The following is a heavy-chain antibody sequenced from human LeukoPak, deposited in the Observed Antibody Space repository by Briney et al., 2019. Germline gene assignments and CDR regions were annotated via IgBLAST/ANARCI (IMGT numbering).Heavy chain of an antibody. Sequence: GGSLRLSCAASGFTFSSYEMHWVRQAPGKGLEWVSYISGSGNTIYYADSVKGRFTISRDNAKTSLYLQINSLRAEDTAVYYCARHLSGVTGYTYGRGIDYWGQGTLVTVSS. CDR3: ARHLSGVTGYTYGRGIDY. J-gene: IGHJ4*02. CDR2: ISGSGNTI. D-gene: IGHD5-18*01. CDR1: GFTFSSYE. V-gene: IGHV3-48*03.